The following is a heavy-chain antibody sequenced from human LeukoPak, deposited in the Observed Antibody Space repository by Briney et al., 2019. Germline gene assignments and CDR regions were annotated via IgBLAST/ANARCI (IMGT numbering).Heavy chain of an antibody. V-gene: IGHV3-11*04. CDR1: GFTFSDYY. CDR2: ISSSGSTI. CDR3: ARENYDSSGYYHTWAFDY. D-gene: IGHD3-22*01. Sequence: PGGSLRLSCAASGFTFSDYYMSWIRQAPGKGLEWVSYISSSGSTIYYADSVKGRFTISRDNAKNSLYLQRNSLRAEDTAVYYCARENYDSSGYYHTWAFDYWGQGTLVTVSS. J-gene: IGHJ4*02.